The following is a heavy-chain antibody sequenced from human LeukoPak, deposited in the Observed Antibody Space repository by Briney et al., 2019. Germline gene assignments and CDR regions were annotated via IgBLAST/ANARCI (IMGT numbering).Heavy chain of an antibody. Sequence: GGSLRLSCAASGFTFSSYSMNWVRQAPGKGLEWVSSISSSSSYIYYADSVKGRFTISRDNAKNSLYLQMNSLRAEDTALYYCARETSHCGGDCYDYWGQGTLVAVSS. CDR1: GFTFSSYS. CDR2: ISSSSSYI. J-gene: IGHJ4*02. V-gene: IGHV3-21*01. CDR3: ARETSHCGGDCYDY. D-gene: IGHD2-21*01.